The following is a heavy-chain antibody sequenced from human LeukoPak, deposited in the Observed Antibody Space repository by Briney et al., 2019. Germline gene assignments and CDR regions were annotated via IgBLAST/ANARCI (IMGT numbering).Heavy chain of an antibody. CDR1: GFTFSSYT. Sequence: TAGGSLKLSCAASGFTFSSYTMNWIRQAPGKGLEWISSISPTGNSVYYADSLKGRSTISRDAATNSLYLQMSTLRADDTAMYYCARDFMGESGYAGYWGQGTLVTVSS. CDR2: ISPTGNSV. CDR3: ARDFMGESGYAGY. D-gene: IGHD2-2*01. J-gene: IGHJ4*02. V-gene: IGHV3-21*01.